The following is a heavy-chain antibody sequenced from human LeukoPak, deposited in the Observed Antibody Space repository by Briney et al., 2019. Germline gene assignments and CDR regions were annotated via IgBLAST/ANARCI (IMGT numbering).Heavy chain of an antibody. Sequence: PSETLSLTCAVYGGSFSDYSWSWIRQPPGKGLEWIGYIYYSGSTNYNPSLKSRVTISVDTSKNQFSLKLSSVTAADTAVYYCARALYCSSTSCQGGYYYYYMDVWGKGTTVTVSS. J-gene: IGHJ6*03. CDR2: IYYSGST. V-gene: IGHV4-59*01. D-gene: IGHD2-2*01. CDR3: ARALYCSSTSCQGGYYYYYMDV. CDR1: GGSFSDYS.